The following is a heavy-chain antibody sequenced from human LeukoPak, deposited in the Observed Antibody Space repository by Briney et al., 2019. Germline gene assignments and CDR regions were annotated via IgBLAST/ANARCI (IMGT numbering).Heavy chain of an antibody. Sequence: GGSLRLSCAASGFTFSSYSMNWVRQAPGKGLEWVSYISSSSTIYYADSVKGRFTISRDNAKNSLYLQMTSLRAEDTAVYYCARDYPSPCGGSCYSGHFDYWGQGTLVTVSS. J-gene: IGHJ4*02. D-gene: IGHD2-15*01. CDR2: ISSSSTI. CDR1: GFTFSSYS. V-gene: IGHV3-48*01. CDR3: ARDYPSPCGGSCYSGHFDY.